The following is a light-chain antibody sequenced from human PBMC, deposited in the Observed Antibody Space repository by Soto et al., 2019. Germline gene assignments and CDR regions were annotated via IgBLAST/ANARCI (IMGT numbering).Light chain of an antibody. J-gene: IGKJ1*01. Sequence: DIQMTQSPSTLSASVGDRVTITGRASQNIDRWLAWYQQKPGKAPNLLIYGASNLESGVPSRFSGSGSGTEFTLTISSLRPDDFATYYCQHYNSYPWTFGQGTNVEIK. V-gene: IGKV1-5*03. CDR1: QNIDRW. CDR3: QHYNSYPWT. CDR2: GAS.